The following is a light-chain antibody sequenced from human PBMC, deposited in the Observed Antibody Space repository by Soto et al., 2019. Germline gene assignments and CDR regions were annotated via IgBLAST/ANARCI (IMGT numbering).Light chain of an antibody. CDR1: RRIRSY. V-gene: IGKV1-39*01. CDR3: QQSYSTPT. CDR2: AAS. J-gene: IGKJ4*01. Sequence: DIQLTRPPSSLSESVGDRVTITCRASRRIRSYLNWYQQKPGKAPKVLIYAASSLQSGVPSRFSGSGSGTDFTLTISSLQPEDFATYYCQQSYSTPTFGGGTKLEIK.